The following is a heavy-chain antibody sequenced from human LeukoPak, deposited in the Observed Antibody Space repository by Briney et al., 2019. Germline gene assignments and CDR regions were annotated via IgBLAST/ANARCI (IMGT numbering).Heavy chain of an antibody. V-gene: IGHV3-23*01. CDR2: ISGSGGST. CDR1: GFTFSTYG. D-gene: IGHD3-10*01. J-gene: IGHJ4*02. CDR3: AKDRRAGSYDY. Sequence: LTGGTLRLSCVASGFTFSTYGMSWVRQAPGKGLEWVSAISGSGGSTYYADSVKGRFTISRDNSKNTLYLQMNSLRAEDTAVYYCAKDRRAGSYDYWGQGTLVTVSS.